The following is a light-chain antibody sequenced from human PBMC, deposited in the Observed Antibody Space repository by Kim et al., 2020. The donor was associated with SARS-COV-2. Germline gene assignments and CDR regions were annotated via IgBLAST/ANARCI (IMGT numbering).Light chain of an antibody. CDR3: QVCDSGTDHVV. CDR2: YDS. V-gene: IGLV3-21*01. J-gene: IGLJ2*01. Sequence: SYELTQPPSVSVAPGETATITCGGDNIGAKTVHWYQQKPGQAPVMVIFYDSDRPSGIPERFSGSTSGNTATLTISGVEPGDEADYSCQVCDSGTDHVVFGGGTQLTVL. CDR1: NIGAKT.